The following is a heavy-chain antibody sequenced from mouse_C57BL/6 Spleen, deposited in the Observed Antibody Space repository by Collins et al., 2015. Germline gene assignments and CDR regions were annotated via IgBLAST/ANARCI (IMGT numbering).Heavy chain of an antibody. J-gene: IGHJ4*01. V-gene: IGHV1-74*01. D-gene: IGHD1-2*01. CDR1: GYTFTRYW. CDR3: ANGGTTAYYAMDY. Sequence: QVQLQQPGAELVKPGASVKVSCKASGYTFTRYWMHWVKQRPGQGLEWIGRIHPSDSDTNCNQKFKGKATLTVDKSSSTAYMQLSSLTSEDSAVYYCANGGTTAYYAMDYWGQGTSVTVSS. CDR2: IHPSDSDT.